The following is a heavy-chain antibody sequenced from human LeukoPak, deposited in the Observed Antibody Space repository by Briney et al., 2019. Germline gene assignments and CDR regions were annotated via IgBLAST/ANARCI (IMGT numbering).Heavy chain of an antibody. Sequence: ETLSLTCTVSGGSIRSYYWNWIRQPAGKGLEWIGRIYTSGSTSYNPSLKSRVTMSVDTSKSQFSLKLSSVTAADTAVYYCARDLYDSSGRHDAFDFWGQGTMVTVSS. J-gene: IGHJ3*01. CDR3: ARDLYDSSGRHDAFDF. CDR2: IYTSGST. CDR1: GGSIRSYY. D-gene: IGHD3-22*01. V-gene: IGHV4-4*07.